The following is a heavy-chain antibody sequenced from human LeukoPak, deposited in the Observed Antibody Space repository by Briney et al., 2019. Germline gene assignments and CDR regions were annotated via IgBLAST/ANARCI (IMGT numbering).Heavy chain of an antibody. CDR2: ISSSSSYI. Sequence: GGSLRLSCAASGFTFSSYSMNWVRQAPGKGLEWVSSISSSSSYIYYADSVEGRFTISRDNAKNSLYLQMNSLRAEDTAVYYCARELGGIAGGIDYWGQGTLVTVSS. D-gene: IGHD3-16*01. CDR1: GFTFSSYS. CDR3: ARELGGIAGGIDY. J-gene: IGHJ4*02. V-gene: IGHV3-21*01.